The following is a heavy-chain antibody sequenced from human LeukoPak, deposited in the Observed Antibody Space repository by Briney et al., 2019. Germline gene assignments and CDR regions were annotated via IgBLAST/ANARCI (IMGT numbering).Heavy chain of an antibody. CDR3: TTRTYYYDSSGSLIDY. D-gene: IGHD3-22*01. J-gene: IGHJ4*02. CDR1: GFTFSGSA. CDR2: IRSKANSYAT. Sequence: GGSLRLSCAASGFTFSGSAMHWVRQASGKGLEWVGRIRSKANSYATAYAASVKGRFTISRDDSKNTAYLQMNSLKTEDTAVYYCTTRTYYYDSSGSLIDYWGQGTLVTVSS. V-gene: IGHV3-73*01.